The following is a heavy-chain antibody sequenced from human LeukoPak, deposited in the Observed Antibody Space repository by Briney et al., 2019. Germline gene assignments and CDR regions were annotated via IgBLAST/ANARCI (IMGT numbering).Heavy chain of an antibody. V-gene: IGHV3-20*04. J-gene: IGHJ3*02. CDR3: ARDAHFGGVFDI. CDR2: INWNGGST. D-gene: IGHD2-21*01. Sequence: RPGGSLSLSCAASGFTFDDYAMSWVRQAPGKGLEWVSGINWNGGSTGYVDSVKGRFAISRDNAKNSLYLQMNSLRGEDTALYYCARDAHFGGVFDIWGQGTMVTVSS. CDR1: GFTFDDYA.